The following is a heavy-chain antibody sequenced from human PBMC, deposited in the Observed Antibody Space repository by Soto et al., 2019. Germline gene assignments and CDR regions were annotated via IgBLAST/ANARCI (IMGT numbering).Heavy chain of an antibody. D-gene: IGHD2-15*01. J-gene: IGHJ6*02. CDR3: ARNLCPRSGGSCQFYYQYRFDV. CDR2: INSYNGHT. V-gene: IGHV1-18*04. CDR1: GFTLTSSG. Sequence: QVQLVQSGAEVKKPGASVKVSCKASGFTLTSSGISWVRQAPGQGLEWMGWINSYNGHTNYAQNLQGRVTMTTDTSTSTAYMELSSLRADDTAVYSCARNLCPRSGGSCQFYYQYRFDVWGQGTTVTVSS.